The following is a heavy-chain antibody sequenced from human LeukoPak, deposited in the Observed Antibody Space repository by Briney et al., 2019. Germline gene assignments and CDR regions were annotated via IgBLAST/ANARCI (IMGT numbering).Heavy chain of an antibody. Sequence: SETLSLTCTVSGGSISGSYRSWIRQPPGKGLEWIGYIYYNGRTNYNPSLKSRVTISVDTSKNQFSLKLSSVTAADTAVYYCARGLDYYGMDVWGQGTTVTVSS. CDR2: IYYNGRT. CDR1: GGSISGSY. CDR3: ARGLDYYGMDV. J-gene: IGHJ6*02. V-gene: IGHV4-59*01.